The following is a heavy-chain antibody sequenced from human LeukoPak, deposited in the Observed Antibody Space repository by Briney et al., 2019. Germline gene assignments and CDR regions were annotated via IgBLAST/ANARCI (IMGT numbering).Heavy chain of an antibody. CDR1: GYTFTSYG. CDR3: AAPRMWELWGVFDY. CDR2: IIPIFGTA. J-gene: IGHJ4*02. V-gene: IGHV1-69*05. Sequence: GASVKVSCKASGYTFTSYGISWVRQAPGQGLEWMGGIIPIFGTANYAQKFQSRVTITTDESTSTAYMELSSLRSEDTAVYYCAAPRMWELWGVFDYWGQGTLVTVSS. D-gene: IGHD1-26*01.